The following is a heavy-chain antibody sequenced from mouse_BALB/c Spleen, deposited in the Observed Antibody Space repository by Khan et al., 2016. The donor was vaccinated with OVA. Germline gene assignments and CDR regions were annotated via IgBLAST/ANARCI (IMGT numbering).Heavy chain of an antibody. V-gene: IGHV3-6*02. CDR3: ARGGVVVPYWYFDV. CDR1: GYSITGGYS. D-gene: IGHD1-1*01. Sequence: EVQLQESGPGLVKPSQSLSLTCSVTGYSITGGYSWSWIRQFPGNKLEWMGYLSYDGSNNYNPSLQNRISITRVTSKNQLFLKLHSVTTEDTATYYCARGGVVVPYWYFDVWGAGTTVTVSS. J-gene: IGHJ1*01. CDR2: LSYDGSN.